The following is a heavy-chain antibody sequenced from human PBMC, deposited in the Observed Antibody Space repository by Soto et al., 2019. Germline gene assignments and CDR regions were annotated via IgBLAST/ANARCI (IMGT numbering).Heavy chain of an antibody. CDR3: AREAISSDYFDY. J-gene: IGHJ4*02. CDR1: GFTVSSNY. V-gene: IGHV3-53*02. Sequence: EVQLVETGGGLIQPGGSLRLSCAASGFTVSSNYMSWVRQAPGQGLEWVSFIYSGGRTYYADSVKGRFTISRDNSNNTLYLQMNSLRAEDTAVYYCAREAISSDYFDYWGQGTLVIVSS. D-gene: IGHD3-22*01. CDR2: IYSGGRT.